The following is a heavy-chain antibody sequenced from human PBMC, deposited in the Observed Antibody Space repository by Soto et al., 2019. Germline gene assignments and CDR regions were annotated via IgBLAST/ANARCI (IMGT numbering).Heavy chain of an antibody. CDR3: ARDLTRFCSGGSCPFSM. Sequence: QAQLVQSGAEVKKPGASVKVACTASEDIFNNFGITWVRQAPGQGLEWLGWVSYYNGNTNYAHRLQGRVFMTTDTATSTAYLELRSPTFNDTAVYYCARDLTRFCSGGSCPFSMWGQGTQVIVSS. CDR2: VSYYNGNT. J-gene: IGHJ4*02. D-gene: IGHD2-15*01. CDR1: EDIFNNFG. V-gene: IGHV1-18*01.